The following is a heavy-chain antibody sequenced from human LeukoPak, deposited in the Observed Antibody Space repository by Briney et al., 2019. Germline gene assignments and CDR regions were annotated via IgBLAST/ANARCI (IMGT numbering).Heavy chain of an antibody. CDR2: IYHSGST. V-gene: IGHV4-38-2*01. J-gene: IGHJ4*02. CDR3: ARVGYSSSWYPDY. CDR1: GYSISSGYY. Sequence: SEALSLTCAVSGYSISSGYYWGWIRQPPGKGLEWIGSIYHSGSTYYNPSLKSRVTISVDTSKNQFSLKLSSVTAADTAVYYCARVGYSSSWYPDYWGPGTLVTVSS. D-gene: IGHD6-13*01.